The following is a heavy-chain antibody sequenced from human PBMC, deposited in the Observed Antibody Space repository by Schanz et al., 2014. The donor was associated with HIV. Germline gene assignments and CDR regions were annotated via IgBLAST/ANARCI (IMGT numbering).Heavy chain of an antibody. Sequence: VQLVESGGGLVQPGGSLRLSCAASGFTFSTYWMHWVRQAPGKGLEWVAVIWYDGTNKYYADSVKGRFTISRDNSRKTLYLQMNSLRVEDTAVYYCANTEFPYSSSSDYYYGMDVWGQGTTVTVSS. CDR1: GFTFSTYW. V-gene: IGHV3-33*08. J-gene: IGHJ6*02. CDR3: ANTEFPYSSSSDYYYGMDV. CDR2: IWYDGTNK. D-gene: IGHD6-6*01.